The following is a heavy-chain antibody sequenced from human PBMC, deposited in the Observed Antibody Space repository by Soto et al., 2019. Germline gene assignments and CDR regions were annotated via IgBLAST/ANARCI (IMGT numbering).Heavy chain of an antibody. V-gene: IGHV3-23*01. D-gene: IGHD3-9*01. CDR2: ISSSGRST. CDR3: AKKLAPGYSPFDS. CDR1: GFTFSSYW. J-gene: IGHJ4*02. Sequence: GGSLRLSCAASGFTFSSYWMHWVRQAPGKGLEWVSVISSSGRSTYYADSVKGRFTLSSDKSKNTVFLEMNDLRIEDTAIYYCAKKLAPGYSPFDSWGQGTLVTVSS.